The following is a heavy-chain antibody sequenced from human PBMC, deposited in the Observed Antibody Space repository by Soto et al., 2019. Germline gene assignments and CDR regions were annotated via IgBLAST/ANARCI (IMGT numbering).Heavy chain of an antibody. V-gene: IGHV3-23*01. CDR3: AKVRAGRDYDSSGYYPDDAFDI. J-gene: IGHJ3*02. CDR1: GFTFRKFA. CDR2: ISGSGGST. Sequence: PGGSLRLSCAASGFTFRKFAMSWVRQAPGKGLEWVSAISGSGGSTYYADSVKGRFTISRDNSKNTLYLQMNSLRAEDTAVYYCAKVRAGRDYDSSGYYPDDAFDIWGQGTMVTVS. D-gene: IGHD3-22*01.